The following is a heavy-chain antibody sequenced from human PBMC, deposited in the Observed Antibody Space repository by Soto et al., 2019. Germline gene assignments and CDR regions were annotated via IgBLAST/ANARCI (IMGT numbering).Heavy chain of an antibody. J-gene: IGHJ2*01. CDR3: ARGISGSYYWYFDL. V-gene: IGHV4-61*01. CDR2: IYYSGST. CDR1: GGSVSSGSYY. Sequence: QVQLQESGPGPVKPSETLSLTCTVSGGSVSSGSYYWSWIRQPPGKGLEWIGYIYYSGSTNYNPSLKSRVTISVDTSKNQFSLKLSSVTAADTAVYYCARGISGSYYWYFDLWGRGTLVTVSS. D-gene: IGHD1-26*01.